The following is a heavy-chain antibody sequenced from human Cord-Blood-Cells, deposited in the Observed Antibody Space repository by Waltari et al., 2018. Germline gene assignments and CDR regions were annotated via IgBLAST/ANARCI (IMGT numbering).Heavy chain of an antibody. CDR3: ARPGCSSTSCYAFDI. V-gene: IGHV4-34*01. J-gene: IGHJ3*02. CDR1: GGSFSGYY. CDR2: IKHSGST. Sequence: QVQLQQWGAGLLKPSETLSLTCAVYGGSFSGYYWSWIRQPPGKGLEWIGEIKHSGSTNSNPSLKSRVTISVDTSKNQFSLKLSSVTAADTAVYYCARPGCSSTSCYAFDIWGQGTMVTVSS. D-gene: IGHD2-2*01.